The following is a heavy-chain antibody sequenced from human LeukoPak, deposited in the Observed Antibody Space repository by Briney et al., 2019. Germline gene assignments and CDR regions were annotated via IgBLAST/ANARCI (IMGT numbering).Heavy chain of an antibody. J-gene: IGHJ3*02. CDR3: ARDDYYDSSGYLRDAFDI. CDR2: IYYCGSI. V-gene: IGHV4-39*07. Sequence: SETLSLTCTVSGGSISSSSFYCGWIRQPPGEGLERIGSIYYCGSIYYNPSLNSRVTISVDTSKHQFSLNLSSVTAADTAVYYCARDDYYDSSGYLRDAFDIWGQGTVVTVSS. D-gene: IGHD3-22*01. CDR1: GGSISSSSFY.